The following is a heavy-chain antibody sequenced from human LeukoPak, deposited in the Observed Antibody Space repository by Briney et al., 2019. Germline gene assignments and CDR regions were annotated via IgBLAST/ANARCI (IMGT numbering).Heavy chain of an antibody. Sequence: ASVKVSCKASGGTFSSHAISWVRQAPGPGLEWMGGIIPIFGTANYAQKFQGRVTITTDESTSTAYMELSSLRSEDTAVYYCARAHLSLDIVVVPAAIPGNWFDPWGQGTLVTVSS. J-gene: IGHJ5*02. D-gene: IGHD2-2*01. CDR3: ARAHLSLDIVVVPAAIPGNWFDP. CDR1: GGTFSSHA. V-gene: IGHV1-69*05. CDR2: IIPIFGTA.